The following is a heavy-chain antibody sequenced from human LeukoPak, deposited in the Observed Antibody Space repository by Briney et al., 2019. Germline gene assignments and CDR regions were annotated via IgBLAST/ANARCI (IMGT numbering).Heavy chain of an antibody. CDR1: GGTFSIYA. CDR2: IIPIFGTA. CDR3: ARHSAYCGGDCPYYYFDY. V-gene: IGHV1-69*13. J-gene: IGHJ4*02. Sequence: GASVTVSCKASGGTFSIYAISWVRQAPGQGLEWMGGIIPIFGTANYAQKFQGRVTITADESTSTAYMGLSSLRSEDTAVYYCARHSAYCGGDCPYYYFDYWGQGTLVTVSS. D-gene: IGHD2-21*02.